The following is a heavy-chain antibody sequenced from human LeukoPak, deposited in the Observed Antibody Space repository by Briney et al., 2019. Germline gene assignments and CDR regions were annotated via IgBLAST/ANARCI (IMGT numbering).Heavy chain of an antibody. CDR3: ARGGYLITFGGVDY. CDR2: ISSSSSYI. CDR1: GFTFSSYS. J-gene: IGHJ4*02. D-gene: IGHD3-16*01. V-gene: IGHV3-21*01. Sequence: GGSLRLSCAASGFTFSSYSMNWVRQAPGKGLEWVSSISSSSSYIYYADSVKGRFTISRDNAKNSLYLQMNTLRAEDTAVYYCARGGYLITFGGVDYWGQGTLVTVSS.